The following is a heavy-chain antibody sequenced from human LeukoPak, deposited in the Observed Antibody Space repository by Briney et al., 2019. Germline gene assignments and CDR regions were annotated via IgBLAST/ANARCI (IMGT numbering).Heavy chain of an antibody. V-gene: IGHV4-59*01. CDR2: IYYSGST. CDR3: ARSRYSYGHIDY. CDR1: GGSISNYY. Sequence: SETLSLTCTVSGGSISNYYWNWLRQPPGKGLEWIGYIYYSGSTNYNPSLQSRVTISEDTSKNQFSLKLSSVTAADTAVYYCARSRYSYGHIDYWGQGTLVTVSS. J-gene: IGHJ4*02. D-gene: IGHD5-18*01.